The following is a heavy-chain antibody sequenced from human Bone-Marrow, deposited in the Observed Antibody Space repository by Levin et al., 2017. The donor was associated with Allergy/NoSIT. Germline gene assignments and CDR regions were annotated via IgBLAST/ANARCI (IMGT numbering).Heavy chain of an antibody. CDR1: GFTFSSYA. V-gene: IGHV3-30*04. CDR2: ITYDAINK. Sequence: PGGSLRLSCTASGFTFSSYAMHWVRQAPGKGLEWLAVITYDAINKYHADSVKGRFTISRDNSKSTLFLQMSSLRSDDTAVYYCAREDSGWFPGGSFDIWGQGTMVTVTS. CDR3: AREDSGWFPGGSFDI. J-gene: IGHJ3*02. D-gene: IGHD6-19*01.